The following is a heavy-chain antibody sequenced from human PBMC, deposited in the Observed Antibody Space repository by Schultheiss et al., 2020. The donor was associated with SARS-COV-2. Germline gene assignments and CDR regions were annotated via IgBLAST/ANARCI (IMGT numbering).Heavy chain of an antibody. D-gene: IGHD4-17*01. CDR1: GFTFSSYD. CDR3: ARDGSDYGEDLDV. V-gene: IGHV3-13*05. CDR2: IGTAGDP. Sequence: GSLRLSCAASGFTFSSYDMHWVRQATGKGLEWVSAIGTAGDPYYPGSVKGRFTISRDNSKNTLYLQMNSLRAEDTAVYYCARDGSDYGEDLDVWGQGTTVTVSS. J-gene: IGHJ6*02.